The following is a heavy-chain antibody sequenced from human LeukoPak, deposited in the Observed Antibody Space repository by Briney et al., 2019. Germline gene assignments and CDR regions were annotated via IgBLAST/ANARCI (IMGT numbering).Heavy chain of an antibody. V-gene: IGHV4-39*07. CDR1: GGSISSSSYY. Sequence: SETLSLTCTVSGGSISSSSYYWGWIRQPPGKGLEWIGEINHSGSTNYNPSLKSRVTISVDTSKNQFSLKLSSVTAADTAVYYCARGQLWPDYWGQGTLVPVSS. CDR3: ARGQLWPDY. J-gene: IGHJ4*02. D-gene: IGHD5-18*01. CDR2: INHSGST.